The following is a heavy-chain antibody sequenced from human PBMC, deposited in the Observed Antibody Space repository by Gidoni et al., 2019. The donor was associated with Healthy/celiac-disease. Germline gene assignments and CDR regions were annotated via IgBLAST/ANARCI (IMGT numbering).Heavy chain of an antibody. CDR3: ARSRSSGWYGDAFDI. V-gene: IGHV1-69*01. Sequence: QVQLVQSGAEVKKPGYSVKVSCKASGGTFSSYAISWVRQAPGKGLEWMGGLIPIFGTANYEQKFQGRVTITADESTSTAYMELSSLRSEDTAVYYCARSRSSGWYGDAFDIWGQGTMVTVSS. D-gene: IGHD6-19*01. J-gene: IGHJ3*02. CDR2: LIPIFGTA. CDR1: GGTFSSYA.